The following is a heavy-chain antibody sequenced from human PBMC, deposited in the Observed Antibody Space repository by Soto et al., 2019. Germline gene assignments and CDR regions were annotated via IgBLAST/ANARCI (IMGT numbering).Heavy chain of an antibody. CDR3: AKGRPYYYDSSGYYFYY. CDR2: ISGSGGST. J-gene: IGHJ4*02. D-gene: IGHD3-22*01. CDR1: GFTFSSYA. V-gene: IGHV3-23*01. Sequence: EVQLLESGGGLVQPGGSLRLSCAASGFTFSSYAMSWVRQAPGKGLGWVSAISGSGGSTYYADSVKGRFTISRDNSKNTPYLQMNSLRAEDTAVYYCAKGRPYYYDSSGYYFYYWGQGTLVTVSS.